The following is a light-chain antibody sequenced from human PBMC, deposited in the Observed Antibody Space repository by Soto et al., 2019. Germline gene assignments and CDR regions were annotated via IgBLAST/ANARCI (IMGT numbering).Light chain of an antibody. CDR1: SSNIGAGFD. Sequence: QAVVTQPPSVSGAPGQRVTFSCTGSSSNIGAGFDVHWYQQLPGRAPKLLIFENTDRPSGVPDRFSGSKSGTSASLAITGLQAEDEADYYCHSYDSSLSGWVFGGGTKLTVL. CDR3: HSYDSSLSGWV. V-gene: IGLV1-40*01. CDR2: ENT. J-gene: IGLJ3*02.